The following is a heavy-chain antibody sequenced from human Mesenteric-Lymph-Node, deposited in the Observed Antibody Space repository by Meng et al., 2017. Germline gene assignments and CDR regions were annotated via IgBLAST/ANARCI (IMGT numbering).Heavy chain of an antibody. Sequence: GGSLRLSCAASGFTFSSYAMSWVRQAPGKGLEWVSAISGRGGSTYYADSVKGRFTTSRDNSKNTLYLQMNSLRAEDTAVYCCAKAPAALTSGIDYWGQGTRVTVSS. CDR1: GFTFSSYA. V-gene: IGHV3-23*01. D-gene: IGHD3-10*01. CDR3: AKAPAALTSGIDY. J-gene: IGHJ4*02. CDR2: ISGRGGST.